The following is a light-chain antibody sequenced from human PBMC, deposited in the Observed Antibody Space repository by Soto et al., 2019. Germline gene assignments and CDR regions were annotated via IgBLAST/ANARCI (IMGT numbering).Light chain of an antibody. V-gene: IGLV2-18*02. J-gene: IGLJ3*02. Sequence: QSALTQPPSVSGSPGESVTISCTGTSSDVGTYNRVSWYQQPPGTAPKLIIYEVTSRPSGVPDRFSGSKSCNTASLTISGLQAEDEADYYCGSYTSISTLVFGGGTKVTVL. CDR1: SSDVGTYNR. CDR3: GSYTSISTLV. CDR2: EVT.